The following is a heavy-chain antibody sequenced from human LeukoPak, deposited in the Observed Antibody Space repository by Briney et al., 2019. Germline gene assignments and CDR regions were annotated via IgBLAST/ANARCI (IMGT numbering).Heavy chain of an antibody. V-gene: IGHV1-18*01. CDR2: ISAYNGNT. CDR1: GYTFTSYG. J-gene: IGHJ1*01. Sequence: ASVKVSCKASGYTFTSYGISLVRQAPGQGLEWMGWISAYNGNTNYAQKLQGRVTITTDTSTSTAYMELRSLRSDDTAVYYCARDGDYYDSSGYRVGFQHWGQGTLVTVSS. CDR3: ARDGDYYDSSGYRVGFQH. D-gene: IGHD3-22*01.